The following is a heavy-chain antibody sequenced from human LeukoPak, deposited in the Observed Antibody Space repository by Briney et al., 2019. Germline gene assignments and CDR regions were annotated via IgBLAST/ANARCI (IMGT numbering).Heavy chain of an antibody. V-gene: IGHV4-34*01. CDR1: GGPFSAYY. CDR3: AKGGNGGYFDY. CDR2: INHRGST. Sequence: SETLSLTCAVYGGPFSAYYWNWVRQPPGKGLEWSGEINHRGSTKYNPSLKSRVTMSVDTSKNQLSLRMSSVTAADTAVYYCAKGGNGGYFDYWGWGNRATVS. D-gene: IGHD2-8*01. J-gene: IGHJ4*02.